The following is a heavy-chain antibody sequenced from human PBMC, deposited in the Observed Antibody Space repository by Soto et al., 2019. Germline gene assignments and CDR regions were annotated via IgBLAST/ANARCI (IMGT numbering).Heavy chain of an antibody. CDR2: IYYSGST. J-gene: IGHJ4*02. V-gene: IGHV4-39*01. Sequence: SETLSLTCTVSGGSISSSSYYWGWIRQPPGKGLEWIGSIYYSGSTYYNPSLKSRVTISVDTSKNQFSLKLSSVTAADTAVYYCARARDLDYYDSSCYYSVYYFDYWGQGTLVTVSS. D-gene: IGHD3-22*01. CDR1: GGSISSSSYY. CDR3: ARARDLDYYDSSCYYSVYYFDY.